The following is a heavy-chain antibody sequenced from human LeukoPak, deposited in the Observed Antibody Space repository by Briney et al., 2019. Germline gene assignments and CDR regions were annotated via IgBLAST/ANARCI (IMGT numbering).Heavy chain of an antibody. CDR1: GGSINDYY. D-gene: IGHD4-17*01. CDR3: ARARNDYGDYLDYYYGMDV. CDR2: IYYSGST. J-gene: IGHJ6*02. V-gene: IGHV4-59*01. Sequence: SETPSLTCSVSGGSINDYYWSWIRQPPGKGLEWIGNIYYSGSTNYNPSLKSRVTISVDTSKNQFSLKLSSVTAADTAVYYCARARNDYGDYLDYYYGMDVWGQGTTVTVSS.